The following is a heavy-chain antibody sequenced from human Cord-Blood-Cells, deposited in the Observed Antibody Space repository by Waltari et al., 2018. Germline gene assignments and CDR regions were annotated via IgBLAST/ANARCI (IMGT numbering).Heavy chain of an antibody. Sequence: LPLQGSGPGLGKPSETPSPTCTFPGGPIRHCSYYWGWIRQPPGKGVEWIGSIYYSGGTYYNPSLKSRVTISVDTSKNQFSLKLSSGTAADTAVYYCAHEGDYVYWGQGTLVTVSS. CDR2: IYYSGGT. CDR3: AHEGDYVY. D-gene: IGHD4-17*01. V-gene: IGHV4-39*05. CDR1: GGPIRHCSYY. J-gene: IGHJ4*02.